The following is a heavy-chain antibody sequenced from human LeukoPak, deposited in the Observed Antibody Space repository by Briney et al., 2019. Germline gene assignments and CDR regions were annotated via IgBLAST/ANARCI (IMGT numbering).Heavy chain of an antibody. CDR2: ISYDGSNK. D-gene: IGHD3-22*01. J-gene: IGHJ4*02. CDR3: AKSGLGYYDSSGYYLSY. Sequence: GGSLRLSCAASGFTFSSYGMHWVRQAPGKGLEWVAVISYDGSNKYYADSVKGRFTISRDNSKNTLYLQMNSLRAEDTAVYYCAKSGLGYYDSSGYYLSYWGQGTLVTVSP. V-gene: IGHV3-30*18. CDR1: GFTFSSYG.